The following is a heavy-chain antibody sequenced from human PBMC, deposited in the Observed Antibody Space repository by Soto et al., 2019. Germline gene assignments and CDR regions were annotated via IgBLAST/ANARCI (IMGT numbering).Heavy chain of an antibody. J-gene: IGHJ6*02. CDR1: GGTFSSYA. CDR3: ARNLRRTVPLGDV. CDR2: IIPIFGTA. Sequence: ASVKVSCKASGGTFSSYAISWVRQAPGQGLEWMGGIIPIFGTANYARKFQGRVTITADESTSTAYMELSSLRSEDTAVYYCARNLRRTVPLGDVWGQGTTVTVSS. V-gene: IGHV1-69*13. D-gene: IGHD1-1*01.